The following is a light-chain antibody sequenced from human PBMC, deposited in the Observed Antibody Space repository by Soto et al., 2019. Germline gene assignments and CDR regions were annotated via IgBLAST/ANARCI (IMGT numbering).Light chain of an antibody. Sequence: EIVLTQSPGTLSLSPGERATLSCRASQSVSSSYLDWYQQKPGQAPRLLLYGASSRATGIPDRFSGSGSGTDFTLTTSRVEPEDFAVYYCQQYGSSRTFGQGTKVLIK. V-gene: IGKV3-20*01. CDR1: QSVSSSY. CDR3: QQYGSSRT. J-gene: IGKJ1*01. CDR2: GAS.